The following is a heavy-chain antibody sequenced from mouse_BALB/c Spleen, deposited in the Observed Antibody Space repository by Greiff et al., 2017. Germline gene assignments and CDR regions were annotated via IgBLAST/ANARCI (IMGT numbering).Heavy chain of an antibody. J-gene: IGHJ1*01. D-gene: IGHD1-1*01. CDR3: ARWGYGSSYEGWYFDV. Sequence: VQLQQSGPELVKPGASVKMSCKASGYTFTSYVMHWVKQKPGQGLEWIGYINPYNDGTKYNEKFKGKATLTSDKYSSTAYMELSSLTSEDSAVYYCARWGYGSSYEGWYFDVWGAGTTVTVSS. V-gene: IGHV1-14*01. CDR1: GYTFTSYV. CDR2: INPYNDGT.